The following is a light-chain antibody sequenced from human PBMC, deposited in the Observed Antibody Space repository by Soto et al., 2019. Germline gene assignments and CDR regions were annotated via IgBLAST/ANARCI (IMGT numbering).Light chain of an antibody. CDR2: EVS. CDR3: CSYTSSSTWV. Sequence: QSALTQPASVSGSPGQSITISCTGTSSDVGAYNYVSWYQQHPGKVPKLMIYEVSNRPSGISNRFSGSKSGNTASLTISGLQAEDEADYYCCSYTSSSTWVFGGGTKLTVL. J-gene: IGLJ3*02. V-gene: IGLV2-14*01. CDR1: SSDVGAYNY.